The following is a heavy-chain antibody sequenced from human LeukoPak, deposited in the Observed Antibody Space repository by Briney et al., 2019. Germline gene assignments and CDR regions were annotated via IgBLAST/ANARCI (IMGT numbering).Heavy chain of an antibody. CDR2: INHSGST. J-gene: IGHJ5*02. Sequence: PSETLSLTCAVYGGSFSGYYWSWIRQPPGKGLEWIGKINHSGSTNYNPSLKSRVTISVDTSKNQFSLKLSSVTAADTAVYYCARRDSDYSNWFDPWGQGTLVTVSS. D-gene: IGHD4-11*01. V-gene: IGHV4-34*01. CDR3: ARRDSDYSNWFDP. CDR1: GGSFSGYY.